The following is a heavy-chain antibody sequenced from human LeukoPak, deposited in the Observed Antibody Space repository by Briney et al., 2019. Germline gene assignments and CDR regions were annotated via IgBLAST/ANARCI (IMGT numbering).Heavy chain of an antibody. CDR3: ARQAAVPGEEKFDY. V-gene: IGHV4-34*01. CDR1: GGSFSGYY. J-gene: IGHJ4*02. D-gene: IGHD6-19*01. CDR2: INHSGST. Sequence: SETLSLTCGVYGGSFSGYYWSWIRQPPGKGLEWFGEINHSGSTNYNPSLKSRVTISVDTSKNQFSLKLNSVTAADTAVYYCARQAAVPGEEKFDYWGQGTLVTVS.